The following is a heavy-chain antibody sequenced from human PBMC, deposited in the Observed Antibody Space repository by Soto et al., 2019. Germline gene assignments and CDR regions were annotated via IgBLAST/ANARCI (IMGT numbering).Heavy chain of an antibody. Sequence: SETLSLTCTVSGGTISSYYWSWIRQPPGKGLECIGYVYYSGKTNYNPSLKSRVTISVDTSKNQFSLKLSSVTAADTAAYYCARATVAVTNWFDPWGQGTLVTVSS. D-gene: IGHD6-19*01. V-gene: IGHV4-59*01. CDR2: VYYSGKT. J-gene: IGHJ5*02. CDR3: ARATVAVTNWFDP. CDR1: GGTISSYY.